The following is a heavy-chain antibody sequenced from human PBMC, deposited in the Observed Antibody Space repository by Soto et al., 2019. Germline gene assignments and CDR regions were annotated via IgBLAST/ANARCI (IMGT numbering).Heavy chain of an antibody. J-gene: IGHJ3*02. D-gene: IGHD3-16*01. V-gene: IGHV4-4*02. CDR1: SGAISSSNW. CDR3: ARDQTAMITKRRNPDAFDI. CDR2: IYHSGST. Sequence: PSETLSLTCAVSSGAISSSNWWSWVRQPPGKGLEWIGEIYHSGSTNYNPSLKSRVTISVDKSKNQFSLKLSSVTAADTAVYYSARDQTAMITKRRNPDAFDIWGQGTMVTVSS.